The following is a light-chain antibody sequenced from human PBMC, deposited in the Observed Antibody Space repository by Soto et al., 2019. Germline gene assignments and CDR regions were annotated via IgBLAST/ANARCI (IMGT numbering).Light chain of an antibody. CDR3: QQSYSTPAV. V-gene: IGKV1-39*01. CDR1: QSISSY. Sequence: DIQMTQSPSSLSAPVGDRVTITCRASQSISSYLNWYQQKPGKAPKLLIYAASSLQSGVPSRFSGSGSGTDYTLTISSLQPEDFATYYCQQSYSTPAVFGGGTKVEIK. J-gene: IGKJ4*01. CDR2: AAS.